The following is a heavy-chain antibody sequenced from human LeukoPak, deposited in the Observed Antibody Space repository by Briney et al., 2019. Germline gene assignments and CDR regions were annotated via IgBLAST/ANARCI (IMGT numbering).Heavy chain of an antibody. D-gene: IGHD3-10*01. J-gene: IGHJ6*02. CDR1: GGSISSGGYY. CDR3: AREFITMVRGNYYYYGMDA. Sequence: SETLSLTCTVSGGSISSGGYYWSWIRQHPGRGLEWIGYIYYSGSTSYNPSLKSRVTISVDTSKNQFSLKLSSVTAADTAVYFCAREFITMVRGNYYYYGMDAWGQGTTVTVSS. V-gene: IGHV4-31*03. CDR2: IYYSGST.